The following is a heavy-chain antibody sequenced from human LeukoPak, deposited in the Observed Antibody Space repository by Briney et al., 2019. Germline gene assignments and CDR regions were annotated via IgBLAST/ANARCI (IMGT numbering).Heavy chain of an antibody. V-gene: IGHV4-4*02. CDR3: ARSSPFYYDSSGYYP. CDR2: MYPSGST. D-gene: IGHD3-22*01. CDR1: GGSISSSNW. Sequence: SETLSLTCAVSGGSISSSNWWSWVRQPPGKGLEWIGEMYPSGSTYYNPSLKSRVTISVDTSKNQFSLKLSSVTAADTAVYYCARSSPFYYDSSGYYPWGQGTLVTVSS. J-gene: IGHJ5*02.